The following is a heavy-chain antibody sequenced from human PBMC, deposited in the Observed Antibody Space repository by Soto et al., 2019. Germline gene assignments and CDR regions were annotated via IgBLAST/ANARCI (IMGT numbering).Heavy chain of an antibody. CDR3: AREDAARIELWFDA. CDR2: IYSSGST. Sequence: QVQLQESGPRLVKPSQTLSLSCAVSGGSIISASYSWNWIRQSPGRGLEWIGHIYSSGSTYYNPSLKSRVSISVDTSNNPFSLKLTSVTAADTACYFFAREDAARIELWFDAWCQGILVTVSS. CDR1: GGSIISASYS. D-gene: IGHD6-6*01. J-gene: IGHJ5*02. V-gene: IGHV4-31*11.